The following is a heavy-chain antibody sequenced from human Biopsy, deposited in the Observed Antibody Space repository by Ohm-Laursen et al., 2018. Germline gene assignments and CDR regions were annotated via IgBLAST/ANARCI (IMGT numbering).Heavy chain of an antibody. V-gene: IGHV4-59*11. D-gene: IGHD4-23*01. CDR3: ARGSNDFGGLYFPR. J-gene: IGHJ4*02. Sequence: SDTLSLTCTVPGGSFTGHYWSWIRQPPGKGLEWIGHISYTGYTSYNASLKSRVTISVGTSRNHFSLRLSSLTAADTAVYYCARGSNDFGGLYFPRWGQGTLLTVSS. CDR2: ISYTGYT. CDR1: GGSFTGHY.